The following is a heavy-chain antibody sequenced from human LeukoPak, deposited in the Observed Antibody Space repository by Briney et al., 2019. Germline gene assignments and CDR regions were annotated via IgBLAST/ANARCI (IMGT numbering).Heavy chain of an antibody. Sequence: ASVKVSFKGSGYTFTGYYMHWVRQAPGQGLEWMGWINPNSGGTNYAQKFQGRVTMTRDTSISTAYMELSRLRSDDTAVYYCARGALECSSTSCYRLESRSEDYWGQGTLVTVSS. V-gene: IGHV1-2*02. CDR3: ARGALECSSTSCYRLESRSEDY. J-gene: IGHJ4*02. CDR2: INPNSGGT. CDR1: GYTFTGYY. D-gene: IGHD2-2*01.